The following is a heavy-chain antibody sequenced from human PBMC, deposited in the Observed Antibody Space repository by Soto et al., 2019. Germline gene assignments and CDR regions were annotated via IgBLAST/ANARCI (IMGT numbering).Heavy chain of an antibody. V-gene: IGHV1-2*02. CDR3: ARLPRRGTNWFDP. J-gene: IGHJ5*02. D-gene: IGHD3-16*01. CDR2: INPNSGGT. Sequence: RASVKVSCKASGYTFTGYYMHWVRQAPGQGLEWMGWINPNSGGTNYAQKFQGRVTMTRDTSISTAYMELSRLRSDDTAVYYCARLPRRGTNWFDPWGQGSLVTVSS. CDR1: GYTFTGYY.